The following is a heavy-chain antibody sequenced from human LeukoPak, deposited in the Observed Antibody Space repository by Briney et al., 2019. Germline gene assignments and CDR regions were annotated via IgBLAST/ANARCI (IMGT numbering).Heavy chain of an antibody. J-gene: IGHJ4*02. CDR1: GSMYNYY. Sequence: SETLSLTCTVSGSMYNYYWGWIRQPPGKGLEWIGYIYHSGSTYYNPSLKSRVTISVDRSKNQFSLKLSSVTAADTAVYYCARATEDYDFWSGYDYWGQGTLVTVSS. D-gene: IGHD3-3*01. V-gene: IGHV4-59*12. CDR2: IYHSGST. CDR3: ARATEDYDFWSGYDY.